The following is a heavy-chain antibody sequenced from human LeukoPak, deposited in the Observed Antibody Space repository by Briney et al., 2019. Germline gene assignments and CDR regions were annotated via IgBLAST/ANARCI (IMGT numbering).Heavy chain of an antibody. CDR2: ISGSGGST. V-gene: IGHV3-23*01. CDR1: GFTFSTYA. Sequence: GGSLRLSCAASGFTFSTYAMSWVRQAPGKGLEWVSLISGSGGSTYYADSLKGRFTISRDNGKNKLSLQMNSLRAEDTALYYCAKERLTTTTFDSWGRGTLVTVSS. J-gene: IGHJ4*02. CDR3: AKERLTTTTFDS. D-gene: IGHD4-11*01.